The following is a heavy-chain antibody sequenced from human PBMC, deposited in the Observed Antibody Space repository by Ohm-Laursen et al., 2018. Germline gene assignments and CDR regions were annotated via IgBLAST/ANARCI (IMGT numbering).Heavy chain of an antibody. CDR3: AKSGDSSWYLGFDY. V-gene: IGHV3-23*01. Sequence: SLRFSCAASGFTFSSYAMSWVRQAPGKGLEWVSAISGSGGSTYYADSVKGRFTISRDNSKNTLYLQMNSLRAEDTAVYYCAKSGDSSWYLGFDYWGQGTLVTVSS. CDR2: ISGSGGST. J-gene: IGHJ4*02. D-gene: IGHD6-13*01. CDR1: GFTFSSYA.